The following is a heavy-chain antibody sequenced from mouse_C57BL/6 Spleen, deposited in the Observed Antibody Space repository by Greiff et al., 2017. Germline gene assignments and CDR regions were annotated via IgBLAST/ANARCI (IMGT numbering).Heavy chain of an antibody. J-gene: IGHJ4*01. CDR2: INPSNGGT. D-gene: IGHD1-1*01. V-gene: IGHV1-53*01. CDR1: GYTFTSYW. Sequence: VQLQQSGTELVKPGASVKLSCKASGYTFTSYWMHWVKQRPGQGLEWIGNINPSNGGTNYNEKFKSKATLTVDKSSSTAYMQLSSLTSEDSAVYYCARFNYGSSYENAMDYWGQGTSVTVSS. CDR3: ARFNYGSSYENAMDY.